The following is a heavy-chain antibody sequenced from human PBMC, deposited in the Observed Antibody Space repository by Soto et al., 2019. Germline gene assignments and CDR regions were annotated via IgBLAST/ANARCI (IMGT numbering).Heavy chain of an antibody. J-gene: IGHJ4*02. CDR3: ARAPTYRGDLAFFAY. D-gene: IGHD1-26*01. Sequence: ASVKVSCKASGYTFTNYYIHWVRQAPGQGLEWMGIINPSAGGTTYAQKFQGRVALTRDTSTSTVYMELTSLRSDDTAVFYCARAPTYRGDLAFFAYWGQGSLVTVSS. CDR1: GYTFTNYY. V-gene: IGHV1-46*01. CDR2: INPSAGGT.